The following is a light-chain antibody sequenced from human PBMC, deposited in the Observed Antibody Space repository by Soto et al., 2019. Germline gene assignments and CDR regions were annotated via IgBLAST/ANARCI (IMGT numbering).Light chain of an antibody. CDR3: QQFLNLPFT. CDR1: QGINKN. Sequence: DIQLTQSPSSLSASVGDRVTITCQASQGINKNLNWYQEKPGNAPKLLVFEASNLETGVPSRFSGSGSGTDFSLSISNLQPEDIATYYCQQFLNLPFTFGQGTKVDIK. J-gene: IGKJ2*01. CDR2: EAS. V-gene: IGKV1-33*01.